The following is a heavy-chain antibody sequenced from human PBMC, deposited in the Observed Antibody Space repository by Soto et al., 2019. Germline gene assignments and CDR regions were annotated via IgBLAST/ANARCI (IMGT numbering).Heavy chain of an antibody. Sequence: SETLSLTCTVSGGSVSSGSHYWSWIRQPPGKGLEWIGYIYYTGSTNYNPSLTSRVTISVDTSKNQFSLKLNSVTAADTAVYHCARAEYRTFRYYYAMDVWGQGTTVTVSS. CDR1: GGSVSSGSHY. J-gene: IGHJ6*02. CDR2: IYYTGST. CDR3: ARAEYRTFRYYYAMDV. V-gene: IGHV4-61*01. D-gene: IGHD6-6*01.